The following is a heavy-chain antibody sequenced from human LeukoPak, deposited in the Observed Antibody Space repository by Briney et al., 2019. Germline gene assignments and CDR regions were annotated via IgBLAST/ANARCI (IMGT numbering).Heavy chain of an antibody. CDR1: GFTFGDYA. D-gene: IGHD5-18*01. CDR2: IRSKAYGGTT. Sequence: GGSLRLSCTASGFTFGDYALSWVRQAPGKGLEWVGFIRSKAYGGTTEYAASVKGRFTISRDDSKSIAYLQMNSLKTEDTAVYYCTRGIQLWYSDYWGQGTLVTVSS. V-gene: IGHV3-49*04. CDR3: TRGIQLWYSDY. J-gene: IGHJ4*02.